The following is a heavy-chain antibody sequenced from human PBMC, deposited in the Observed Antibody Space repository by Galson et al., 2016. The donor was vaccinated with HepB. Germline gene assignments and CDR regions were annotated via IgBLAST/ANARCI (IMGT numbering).Heavy chain of an antibody. Sequence: LSLTCGVHGGSFNAYYWSWIRQPPGEGLEWIGEVNHSGYTRYNPSLKSRVTISVDTSKNQFSLNLTSMTAADTAVYYCAGVVVAATNWFDPWGQGTLVTVSS. CDR2: VNHSGYT. J-gene: IGHJ5*02. V-gene: IGHV4-34*01. D-gene: IGHD2-15*01. CDR3: AGVVVAATNWFDP. CDR1: GGSFNAYY.